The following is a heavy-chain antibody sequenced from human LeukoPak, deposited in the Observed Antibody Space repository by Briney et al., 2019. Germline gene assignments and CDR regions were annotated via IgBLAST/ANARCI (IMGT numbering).Heavy chain of an antibody. Sequence: PSETLSLTCTVSGGSISSYYWSWIRQPPGKGLEWIGYIYYSGSTNYNPSLKSRVTISVDTSKNQFSLKLSSVTAADTAVYYCARHIHGDTAMAAYFDYWGQGTLVTVSS. V-gene: IGHV4-59*08. D-gene: IGHD5-18*01. J-gene: IGHJ4*02. CDR2: IYYSGST. CDR3: ARHIHGDTAMAAYFDY. CDR1: GGSISSYY.